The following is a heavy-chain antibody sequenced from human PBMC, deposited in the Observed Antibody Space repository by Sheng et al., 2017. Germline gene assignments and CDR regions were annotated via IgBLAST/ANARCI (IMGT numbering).Heavy chain of an antibody. CDR2: IYHSGST. J-gene: IGHJ4*02. CDR3: ARVEDRSSGWYEWRVVSEYYFDY. Sequence: QVQLQESGPGLVKPSETLSLTCAVSGYSISSGYYWGWIRQPPGKGLEWIGSIYHSGSTYYNPSLKSRVTISVDTSKNQFSLKLSSVTAADTAVYYCARVEDRSSGWYEWRVVSEYYFDYWGQGTLVTVSS. D-gene: IGHD6-19*01. V-gene: IGHV4-38-2*01. CDR1: GYSISSGYY.